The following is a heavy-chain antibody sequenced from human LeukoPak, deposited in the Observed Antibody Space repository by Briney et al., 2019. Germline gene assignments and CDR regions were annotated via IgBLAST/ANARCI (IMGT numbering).Heavy chain of an antibody. Sequence: GASVKVSCKAPGYTFTSYYMHWVRQAPGQGLEWMGIINPSGGSTSYAQKFQGRVTMTRDTSTSTVYMELSSLRSEDTAVYYCARGPIPYYDFWSGYPRFDPWGQGTLVTVSS. V-gene: IGHV1-46*01. J-gene: IGHJ5*02. D-gene: IGHD3-3*01. CDR3: ARGPIPYYDFWSGYPRFDP. CDR2: INPSGGST. CDR1: GYTFTSYY.